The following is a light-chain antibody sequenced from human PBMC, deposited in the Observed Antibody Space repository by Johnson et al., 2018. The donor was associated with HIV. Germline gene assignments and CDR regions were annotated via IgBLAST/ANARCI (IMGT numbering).Light chain of an antibody. CDR3: GTWDSSMSAV. Sequence: QSVLTQPPSVSAAPGQKVTISCSGNSSNIGNNYISWYQQLPRTAPKLLIYDTYKRPSGIPDRFSASKSGTSATLDITGLQTGDEANYYCGTWDSSMSAVFGSGTKVTVL. J-gene: IGLJ1*01. CDR2: DTY. CDR1: SSNIGNNY. V-gene: IGLV1-51*01.